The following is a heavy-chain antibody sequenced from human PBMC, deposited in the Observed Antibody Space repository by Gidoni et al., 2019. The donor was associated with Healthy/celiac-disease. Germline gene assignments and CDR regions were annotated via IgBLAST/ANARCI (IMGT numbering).Heavy chain of an antibody. CDR1: GFPFGSYA. J-gene: IGHJ4*02. V-gene: IGHV3-23*01. CDR2: ISGSGGST. Sequence: EVQLLESGGGLVQPGGSLRLSCAASGFPFGSYAMSSVRQAPGKGLEWVSAISGSGGSTYYADSVKGRFTISRDNSKNTLYLQMNSLRAEDTAVYYCAKSVRLMVRGALDYWGQGTLVTVSS. CDR3: AKSVRLMVRGALDY. D-gene: IGHD3-10*01.